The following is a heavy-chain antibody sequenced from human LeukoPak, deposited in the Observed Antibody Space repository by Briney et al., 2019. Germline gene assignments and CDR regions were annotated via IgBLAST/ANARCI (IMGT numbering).Heavy chain of an antibody. CDR3: ARDLRRDTSGWNSQAVLDY. J-gene: IGHJ4*02. D-gene: IGHD6-19*01. Sequence: SVKVSCKASGYTFTSYGISWVRQAPGQGLEWMGWISAYNSNTNYAQKKLQGRVTMTTDTSTSTAYMELRSLRSDDTAVYYCARDLRRDTSGWNSQAVLDYWGQGTLVTVSS. V-gene: IGHV1-18*01. CDR2: ISAYNSNT. CDR1: GYTFTSYG.